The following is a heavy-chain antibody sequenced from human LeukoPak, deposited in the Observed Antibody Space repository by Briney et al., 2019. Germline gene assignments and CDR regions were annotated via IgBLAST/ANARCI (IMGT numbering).Heavy chain of an antibody. CDR3: ASEYYYDTSGYYSLAY. CDR2: IYTSGNT. CDR1: GGSISSFY. Sequence: SETLSLTCTVSGGSISSFYWSWIRQPAGEGLEWIGRIYTSGNTNYNPSLRSRVTMSVDTSKNLFSLKLSSVTAADTAVYYCASEYYYDTSGYYSLAYWGQGTLVTVSS. D-gene: IGHD3-22*01. V-gene: IGHV4-4*07. J-gene: IGHJ4*02.